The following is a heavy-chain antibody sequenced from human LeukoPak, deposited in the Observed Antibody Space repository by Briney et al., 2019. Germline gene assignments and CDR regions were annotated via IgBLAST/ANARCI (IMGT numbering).Heavy chain of an antibody. CDR1: GFTFSNVW. V-gene: IGHV3-15*01. D-gene: IGHD2-15*01. Sequence: GGSLRLSCAASGFTFSNVWMSWVRQAPGTGLEWVGRIKSKTDGGTTDYAAPVKGRFTISRDDSKNTLYLQMNSLKTEDTAVYYCTTELSGYCSGGSCYQYSFDYWGQGTLVTVSS. CDR3: TTELSGYCSGGSCYQYSFDY. CDR2: IKSKTDGGTT. J-gene: IGHJ4*02.